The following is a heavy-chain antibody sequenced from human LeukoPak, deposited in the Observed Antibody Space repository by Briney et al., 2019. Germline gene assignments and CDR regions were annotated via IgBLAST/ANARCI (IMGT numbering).Heavy chain of an antibody. V-gene: IGHV3-33*01. CDR3: ATSSGRYFQY. Sequence: GGSLRLSCAASGFTFGNYGMHWVRQAPGKGLEWMAVIWYDGSNKYYADSVKGRFTISRDNSKNTLYLQMNSLRAKDAAIYYCATSSGRYFQYWGQGTLVTVSS. J-gene: IGHJ1*01. CDR1: GFTFGNYG. D-gene: IGHD3-10*01. CDR2: IWYDGSNK.